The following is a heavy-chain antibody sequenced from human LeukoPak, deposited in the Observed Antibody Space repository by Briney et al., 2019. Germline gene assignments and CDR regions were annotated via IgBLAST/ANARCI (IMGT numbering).Heavy chain of an antibody. CDR3: ARGLTMVRGPPMEY. J-gene: IGHJ4*02. CDR2: MNTYSGNT. Sequence: ASVKVSCTASGYTFTSYYRNWVRQPTGQGLEWMGWMNTYSGNTGYAQKFQGRVTMTRNTSRSTAYMELNCLRSEDTAVYYCARGLTMVRGPPMEYWGQGTLATVSS. V-gene: IGHV1-8*01. CDR1: GYTFTSYY. D-gene: IGHD3-10*01.